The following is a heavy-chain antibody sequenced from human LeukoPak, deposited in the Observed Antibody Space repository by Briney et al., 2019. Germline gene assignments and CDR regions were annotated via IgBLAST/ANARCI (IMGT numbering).Heavy chain of an antibody. CDR3: AKSSHLGVTVTADY. V-gene: IGHV3-33*06. J-gene: IGHJ4*02. CDR2: IWYDGSNK. CDR1: GFTFSSYW. Sequence: GGSLRLSCAASGFTFSSYWMSWVGQAPGKGLEWVAVIWYDGSNKYYADSVKGRSTISRDNSKNTLYLQMNSLRAEDTAVYYCAKSSHLGVTVTADYWGQGTLVTVSS. D-gene: IGHD4-17*01.